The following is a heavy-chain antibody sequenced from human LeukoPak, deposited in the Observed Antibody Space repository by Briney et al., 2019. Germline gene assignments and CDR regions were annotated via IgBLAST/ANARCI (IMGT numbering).Heavy chain of an antibody. J-gene: IGHJ4*02. V-gene: IGHV3-53*01. CDR1: GVTVSSNY. D-gene: IGHD1-20*01. CDR3: ANDNWNDPY. Sequence: GGSLRISCAASGVTVSSNYMSWVRQAPGKGLEWVSVIYGGGSTYYADSVKGRFTISRDTSKNTLNPQMNSLRADDTAVYYCANDNWNDPYWGQGTLVTVSS. CDR2: IYGGGST.